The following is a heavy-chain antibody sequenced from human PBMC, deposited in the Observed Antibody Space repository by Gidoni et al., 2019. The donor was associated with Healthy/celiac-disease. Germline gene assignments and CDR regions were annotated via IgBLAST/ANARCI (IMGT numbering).Heavy chain of an antibody. Sequence: QVQLVQSGAEVKKPGASVKVSCKACGYTVTSYYMHWVRQAPGPGLEWSGIINPSGGSTSYAQQFQGRVTMTRDTSTSTVYMELSSLRSEDTAVYYCARGNHVDTAMVTAYWGQGTLVTVSS. V-gene: IGHV1-46*01. CDR2: INPSGGST. CDR1: GYTVTSYY. D-gene: IGHD5-18*01. J-gene: IGHJ4*02. CDR3: ARGNHVDTAMVTAY.